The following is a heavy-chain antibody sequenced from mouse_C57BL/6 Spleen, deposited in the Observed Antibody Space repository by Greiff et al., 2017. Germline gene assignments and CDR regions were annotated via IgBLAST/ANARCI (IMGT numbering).Heavy chain of an antibody. CDR1: GFTFSDYG. CDR3: ARGEAYYSNYEGYYFDY. D-gene: IGHD2-5*01. V-gene: IGHV5-17*01. Sequence: VQLKESGGGLVKPGGSLKLSCAASGFTFSDYGMHWVRQAPEKGLEWVAYISSGSSTIYYADTVKGRFTISRDNAKNTLFLQMTSLRSEDTAMYYCARGEAYYSNYEGYYFDYWGQGTTVTVSS. CDR2: ISSGSSTI. J-gene: IGHJ2*01.